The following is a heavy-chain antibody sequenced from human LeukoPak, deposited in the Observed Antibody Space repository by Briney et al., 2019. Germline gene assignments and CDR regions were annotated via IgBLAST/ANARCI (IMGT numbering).Heavy chain of an antibody. Sequence: PSETLSLTCAVYGGSFSNYYWGWIRQPPGKGLEWIGEINDSGTINYNPSLMSRVTISVDKSKNQFSLKLGSVTAADTAVYYCARRWNYGRNYYIDVWGKGATVSVSS. D-gene: IGHD1-7*01. V-gene: IGHV4-34*01. CDR2: INDSGTI. CDR1: GGSFSNYY. J-gene: IGHJ6*03. CDR3: ARRWNYGRNYYIDV.